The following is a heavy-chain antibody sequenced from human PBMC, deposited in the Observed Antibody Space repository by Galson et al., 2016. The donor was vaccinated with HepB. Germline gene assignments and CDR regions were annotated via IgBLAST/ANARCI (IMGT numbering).Heavy chain of an antibody. D-gene: IGHD3-9*01. CDR1: GFTFTPSA. Sequence: SLRLSCAASGFTFTPSAMSWVRQAPGRGLEWIASISGSADHTYYADSVKGRFTISRDTYNTVYLQMNSLRAEDTAIYYCARLTLPGICCYFYYWGQGTLVTVSS. J-gene: IGHJ4*02. V-gene: IGHV3-23*01. CDR3: ARLTLPGICCYFYY. CDR2: ISGSADHT.